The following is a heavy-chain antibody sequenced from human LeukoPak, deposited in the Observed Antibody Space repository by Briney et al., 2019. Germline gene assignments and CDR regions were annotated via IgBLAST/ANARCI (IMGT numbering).Heavy chain of an antibody. CDR2: INPNSGGT. J-gene: IGHJ4*02. V-gene: IGHV1-2*02. CDR1: GYTFTGYY. D-gene: IGHD2-21*01. CDR3: ARDWGDKNY. Sequence: ASVTVSCKASGYTFTGYYMHWVRQAPGQGLEWMGWINPNSGGTKYAQKFQGRVTMTRDTSISTAYMELSRLRSDDTAVYYCARDWGDKNYWGQGTLVTVSS.